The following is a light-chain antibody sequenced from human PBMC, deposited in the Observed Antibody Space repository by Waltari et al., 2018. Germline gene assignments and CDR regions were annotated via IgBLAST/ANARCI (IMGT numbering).Light chain of an antibody. CDR1: NSNIGSNT. CDR2: ANN. CDR3: AAWDDSLRGDV. J-gene: IGLJ1*01. Sequence: QPVLTQPPSASGTPGQRVTISCSGSNSNIGSNTVNWYQQFPGTAPKLRIYANNQRPSELPDRFSGSTSGTSASLAISGLQSEDEAEYYCAAWDDSLRGDVFGTGTKVTVL. V-gene: IGLV1-44*01.